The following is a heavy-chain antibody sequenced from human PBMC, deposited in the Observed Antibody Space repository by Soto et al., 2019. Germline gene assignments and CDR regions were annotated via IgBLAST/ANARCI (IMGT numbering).Heavy chain of an antibody. J-gene: IGHJ4*02. V-gene: IGHV4-34*01. D-gene: IGHD2-15*01. CDR2: INHSGST. CDR3: ARGERYCSGGSCYSKAVPHRFYSFDY. Sequence: QVQLQQWGAGLLKPSETLSLTCAVYGGSFSGYYWSWIRQPPGKGLEWSGEINHSGSTNYNPSLKSRVTISVDTSKNQFSLKLSSVTAADTAVYYCARGERYCSGGSCYSKAVPHRFYSFDYWGQGTLVTVSS. CDR1: GGSFSGYY.